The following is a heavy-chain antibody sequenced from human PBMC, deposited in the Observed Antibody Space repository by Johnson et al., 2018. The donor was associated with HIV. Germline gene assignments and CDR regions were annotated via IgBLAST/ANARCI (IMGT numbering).Heavy chain of an antibody. CDR3: ARVSTVTRYDAFDI. CDR1: GFTFDDYG. V-gene: IGHV3-7*02. CDR2: TKQDGSEN. J-gene: IGHJ3*02. Sequence: VQLVESGGGVVRPGGSLRLSCAASGFTFDDYGMSWVRQPPGKGLEWVANTKQDGSENYYVDSVKGRFTISRDNAKNSLFLQMNSLRVEDTAVYYCARVSTVTRYDAFDIWGQGTMVTVSS. D-gene: IGHD4-17*01.